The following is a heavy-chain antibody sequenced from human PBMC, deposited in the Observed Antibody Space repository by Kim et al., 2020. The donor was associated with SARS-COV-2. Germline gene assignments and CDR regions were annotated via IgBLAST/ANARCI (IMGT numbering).Heavy chain of an antibody. V-gene: IGHV3-30*18. CDR3: AKDRRYYDILTGYLTPNYYYYYGIDV. D-gene: IGHD3-9*01. Sequence: GGSLRLSCAASGFTFSSYGMHWVRQAPGKGLEWVAVISYDGSNKYYADSVKGRFTISRDNSKNTLYLQMNSLRAEDTAVYYCAKDRRYYDILTGYLTPNYYYYYGIDVWGQGTTVTVSS. J-gene: IGHJ6*02. CDR1: GFTFSSYG. CDR2: ISYDGSNK.